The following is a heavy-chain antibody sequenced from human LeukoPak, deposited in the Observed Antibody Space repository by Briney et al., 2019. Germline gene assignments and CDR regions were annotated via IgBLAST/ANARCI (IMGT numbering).Heavy chain of an antibody. CDR3: AKGRGNSNRDAFDI. D-gene: IGHD4-23*01. J-gene: IGHJ3*02. Sequence: GASVKVSCKASGYTFTSYDINWVRQATGQGLEWMGWMNPNSGNTGYAQKFQGRVTMTRNTSISTAYMELSSLRSEDTAVYYCAKGRGNSNRDAFDIWGQGTMVTVSS. V-gene: IGHV1-8*01. CDR2: MNPNSGNT. CDR1: GYTFTSYD.